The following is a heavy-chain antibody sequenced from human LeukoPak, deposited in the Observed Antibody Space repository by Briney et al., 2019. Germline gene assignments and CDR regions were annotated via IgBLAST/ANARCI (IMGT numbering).Heavy chain of an antibody. CDR2: ISYDGSNK. CDR1: GFTFSSYA. CDR3: AKADSYSYGSPEY. D-gene: IGHD5-18*01. Sequence: PGGSLRLSCAASGFTFSSYAMHWVRQAPGKGLEWVAVISYDGSNKYYADSVKDRFTISRDNSKNTLYLQMNSLRAEDTAVYYCAKADSYSYGSPEYWGQGTLVTVSS. J-gene: IGHJ4*02. V-gene: IGHV3-30-3*01.